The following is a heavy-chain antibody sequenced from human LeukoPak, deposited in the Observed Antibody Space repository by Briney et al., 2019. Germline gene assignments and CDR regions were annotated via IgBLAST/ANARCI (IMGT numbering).Heavy chain of an antibody. D-gene: IGHD3-22*01. Sequence: ASVKVSCKASGYTFTSYYMHWVRQAPGQGLEWMGIINPSGGSTSYAQKFQGRVTMTRDMSTSTVYMELSSLRSEDTAVYYCARSLNYYDSSGYLGPFDYWGQGTLVTVSS. CDR3: ARSLNYYDSSGYLGPFDY. CDR1: GYTFTSYY. V-gene: IGHV1-46*01. CDR2: INPSGGST. J-gene: IGHJ4*02.